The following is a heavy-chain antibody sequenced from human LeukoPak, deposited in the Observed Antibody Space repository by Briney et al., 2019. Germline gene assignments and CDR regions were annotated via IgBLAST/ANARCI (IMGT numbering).Heavy chain of an antibody. Sequence: SETLSLTCTVSGGSISSYYWSWIRQPPGKGLVWIGYISYSGSTNYNPSLKSRITISVDTSKNQFSLKLSSVTAADTAVYYCARGPTGDRLHWFDPWGQGTLVTVSS. CDR2: ISYSGST. CDR3: ARGPTGDRLHWFDP. CDR1: GGSISSYY. V-gene: IGHV4-59*01. J-gene: IGHJ5*02. D-gene: IGHD7-27*01.